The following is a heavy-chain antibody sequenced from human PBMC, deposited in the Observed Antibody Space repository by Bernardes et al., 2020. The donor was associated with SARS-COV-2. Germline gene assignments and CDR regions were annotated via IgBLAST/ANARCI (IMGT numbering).Heavy chain of an antibody. J-gene: IGHJ6*02. D-gene: IGHD3-3*01. Sequence: GSSLRLSCAASGFTFSSYSMNWVRQAPGKGLEWVSSISSSSSYIYYADSVKGRFTISRDNAKNSLYLQMNSLRAEDTAVYYCARDADFGVVIIDYYGMDVWGQGTTVTVSS. CDR2: ISSSSSYI. CDR1: GFTFSSYS. V-gene: IGHV3-21*01. CDR3: ARDADFGVVIIDYYGMDV.